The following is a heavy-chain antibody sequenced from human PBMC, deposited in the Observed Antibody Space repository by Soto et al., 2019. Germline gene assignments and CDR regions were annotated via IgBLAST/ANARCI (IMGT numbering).Heavy chain of an antibody. J-gene: IGHJ5*02. Sequence: PSETLSLTCAVSGGSISSGGYSWSWIRQPPGKGLEWIGYIYHSGSTYYNPSLKSRVTISVDRSKNQFSLKLSSVTAADTAVYYCARESEYCSSTSCTNWFDPWGQGTLVTVSS. CDR1: GGSISSGGYS. CDR3: ARESEYCSSTSCTNWFDP. V-gene: IGHV4-30-2*01. D-gene: IGHD2-2*01. CDR2: IYHSGST.